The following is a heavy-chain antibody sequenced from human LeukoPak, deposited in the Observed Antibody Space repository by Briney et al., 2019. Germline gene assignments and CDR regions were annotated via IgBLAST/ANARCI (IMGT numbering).Heavy chain of an antibody. J-gene: IGHJ4*02. V-gene: IGHV3-23*01. CDR2: ISGSGDRT. D-gene: IGHD6-13*01. Sequence: GGSLRLSCAASGFTFSSYAMSWVRQAPGKGLEWVSAISGSGDRTYYAASVKGRFTISRDSSRNTMYLQMNSLRAEDTAVYYCAKDIITAAAGPAYFDYWGQGTLVTVSS. CDR3: AKDIITAAAGPAYFDY. CDR1: GFTFSSYA.